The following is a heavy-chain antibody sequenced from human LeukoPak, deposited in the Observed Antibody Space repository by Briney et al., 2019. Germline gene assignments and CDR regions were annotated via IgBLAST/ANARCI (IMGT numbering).Heavy chain of an antibody. CDR1: GYSISSDYY. J-gene: IGHJ4*02. CDR3: ARPSTTTTTGAFDY. Sequence: PSXXLXLTCAVSGYSISSDYYWGWIRRPPGKGLEWIASIYRSGSTYYNPSLTSRVTISVDTSENQFSLRLNSVTAADTAVYYCARPSTTTTTGAFDYWGQGALVTVSS. CDR2: IYRSGST. V-gene: IGHV4-38-2*01. D-gene: IGHD1-1*01.